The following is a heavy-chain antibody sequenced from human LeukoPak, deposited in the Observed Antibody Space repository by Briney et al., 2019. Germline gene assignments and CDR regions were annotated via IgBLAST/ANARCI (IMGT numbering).Heavy chain of an antibody. CDR1: GYTFSGYY. V-gene: IGHV1-2*02. D-gene: IGHD2-2*01. CDR3: ARGRDKTTSPAIDY. Sequence: ASVKVSCKASGYTFSGYYMHWVRQAPGQGHEWMGWISPNSGDTNYAQNFQGRVTMTRDTSISTAYVELSRLTSDDTAVYYCARGRDKTTSPAIDYWGQGTLVTVSS. J-gene: IGHJ4*02. CDR2: ISPNSGDT.